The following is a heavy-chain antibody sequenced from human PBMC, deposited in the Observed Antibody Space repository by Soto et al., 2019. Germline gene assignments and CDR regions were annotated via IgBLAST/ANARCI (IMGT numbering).Heavy chain of an antibody. CDR3: TRHAWIQHPNLFDC. V-gene: IGHV3-73*01. J-gene: IGHJ4*02. CDR2: IRSKANSYAT. D-gene: IGHD5-18*01. Sequence: PVGSLRLSCASSVCTFSGSAMHWVRHSSGKGLEWVGRIRSKANSYATAYAASVKGRLTISRDDSKNTAYLQMNSLKTEDTAVYYCTRHAWIQHPNLFDCLGQGTLVTVSS. CDR1: VCTFSGSA.